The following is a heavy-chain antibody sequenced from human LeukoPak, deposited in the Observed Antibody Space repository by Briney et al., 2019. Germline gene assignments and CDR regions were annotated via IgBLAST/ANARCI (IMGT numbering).Heavy chain of an antibody. D-gene: IGHD3-10*01. Sequence: GGSLRLSCAASGFTFSSYSMNWVRQAPGKGLEWVSYISSSSSTIYYADSVKGRFTISRDNAKNSLYLQMNSLRAEDTAVYYCEASNYYGSGSSLDHWGQGTLVTVSS. CDR1: GFTFSSYS. CDR3: EASNYYGSGSSLDH. CDR2: ISSSSSTI. J-gene: IGHJ4*02. V-gene: IGHV3-48*01.